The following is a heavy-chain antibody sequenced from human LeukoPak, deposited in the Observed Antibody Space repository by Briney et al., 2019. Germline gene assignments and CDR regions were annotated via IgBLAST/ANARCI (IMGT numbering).Heavy chain of an antibody. CDR1: GFTFDDYG. CDR2: ISGSGGST. Sequence: GGSLRLSCAASGFTFDDYGMSWVRQAPGKGLEWVSAISGSGGSTYYADSVKGRFTISRDNSKNTLYLQMNSLRAEDTAVYYCAKEPQHGSWYFDYWGQGTLVTVSS. D-gene: IGHD2-2*01. J-gene: IGHJ4*02. V-gene: IGHV3-23*01. CDR3: AKEPQHGSWYFDY.